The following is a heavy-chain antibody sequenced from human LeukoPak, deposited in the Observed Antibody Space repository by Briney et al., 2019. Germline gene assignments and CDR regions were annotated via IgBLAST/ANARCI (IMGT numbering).Heavy chain of an antibody. CDR1: GFTFSSYW. CDR3: AKELEMATIGYFDY. D-gene: IGHD5-24*01. V-gene: IGHV3-23*01. Sequence: PGGSLRLSCAASGFTFSSYWMNWVRQAPGKGLEWVSAISGSGGSTYYADSVKGRFTISRDNSKNTLYLQMNSLRAEDTAVYYCAKELEMATIGYFDYWGQGTLVTVSS. CDR2: ISGSGGST. J-gene: IGHJ4*02.